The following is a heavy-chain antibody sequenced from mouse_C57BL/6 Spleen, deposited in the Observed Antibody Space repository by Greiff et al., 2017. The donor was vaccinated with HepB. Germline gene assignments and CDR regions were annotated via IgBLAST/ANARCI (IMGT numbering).Heavy chain of an antibody. Sequence: EVKLEESGGGLVQPGGSMKLSCVASGFTFSNYWMNWVRQSPEKGLEWVAQIRLKSDNYATHYAESVKGRFTISRDDSKSSVYLQMNNLRAEDTGMYYCAGGYYGYAFPYWGQGTLVTVSA. CDR2: IRLKSDNYAT. CDR1: GFTFSNYW. D-gene: IGHD2-2*01. J-gene: IGHJ3*01. V-gene: IGHV6-3*01. CDR3: AGGYYGYAFPY.